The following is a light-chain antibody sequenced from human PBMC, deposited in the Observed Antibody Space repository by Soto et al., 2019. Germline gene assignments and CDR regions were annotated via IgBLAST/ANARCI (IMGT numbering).Light chain of an antibody. Sequence: QSVLTQPASVSGSPGQSITISCTGTSSDFGSHNLVSWYQQHPGKAPKLMIYEVSKRPSGVSNRFSGSKSGNTASLTISGLQAEDEADYYCCSYAGSSTPLIFGTGTKVTVL. CDR1: SSDFGSHNL. V-gene: IGLV2-23*02. J-gene: IGLJ1*01. CDR3: CSYAGSSTPLI. CDR2: EVS.